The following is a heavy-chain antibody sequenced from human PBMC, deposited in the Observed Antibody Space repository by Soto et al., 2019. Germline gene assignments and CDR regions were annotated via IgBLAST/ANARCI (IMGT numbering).Heavy chain of an antibody. J-gene: IGHJ6*02. CDR3: VRGQTHRITIFEVVIRSYDYGMDV. V-gene: IGHV4-34*01. D-gene: IGHD3-3*02. Sequence: QVQLQQWGAGLLKPSETLSLTCAVYGGSFTGYYWTWIRQTPGKGLEWIGEINYRGSSYYNPSLESRISMAVDTSKNQFSLKLRSVTAADTAVYFCVRGQTHRITIFEVVIRSYDYGMDVWGQGTTVTVSS. CDR1: GGSFTGYY. CDR2: INYRGSS.